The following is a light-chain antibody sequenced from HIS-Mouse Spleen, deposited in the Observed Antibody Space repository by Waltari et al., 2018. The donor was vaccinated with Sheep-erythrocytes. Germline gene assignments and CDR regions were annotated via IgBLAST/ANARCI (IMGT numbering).Light chain of an antibody. J-gene: IGKJ4*01. CDR2: LGS. V-gene: IGKV2-28*01. Sequence: DIVMTQSPLSLPVTPGEPASISCRSSQRLLNSNGYNYLDWYLQKPGQSPQLLIYLGSNRASGVPDRFSGSGSGTDFTLKISRVEAEDVGVYYCMQALQTPLTFGGGTKVEIK. CDR3: MQALQTPLT. CDR1: QRLLNSNGYNY.